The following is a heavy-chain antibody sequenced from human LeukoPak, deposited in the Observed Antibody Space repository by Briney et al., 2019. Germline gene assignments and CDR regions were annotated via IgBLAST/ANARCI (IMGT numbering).Heavy chain of an antibody. Sequence: PGGSLRLSCTASGFTFSSYWMSWVRQVPGKGLEWVANIKQDGSEKYYVDSVKGRFTISRDNAKNSLYLQMNSLRAEDTAVYYCARDCYSSGSDYWGQGTLVTVSS. CDR1: GFTFSSYW. J-gene: IGHJ4*02. CDR3: ARDCYSSGSDY. CDR2: IKQDGSEK. V-gene: IGHV3-7*01. D-gene: IGHD6-19*01.